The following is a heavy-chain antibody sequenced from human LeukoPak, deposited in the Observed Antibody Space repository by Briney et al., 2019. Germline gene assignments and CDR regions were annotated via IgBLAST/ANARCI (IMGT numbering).Heavy chain of an antibody. CDR1: GFTFSSYA. V-gene: IGHV3-30-3*01. D-gene: IGHD2-15*01. J-gene: IGHJ4*02. CDR2: ISYDGSNK. CDR3: ARARGPIAATPVDY. Sequence: GGSLRLSCAASGFTFSSYAMHWVRQAPGKGLEWVAVISYDGSNKYYADSVKGRFTISRDNSKNTLYLQMNSLRAEDTAVYYCARARGPIAATPVDYWGQGTLVTVSS.